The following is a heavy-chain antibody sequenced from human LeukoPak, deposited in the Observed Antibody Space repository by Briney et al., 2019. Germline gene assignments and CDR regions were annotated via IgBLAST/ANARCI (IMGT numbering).Heavy chain of an antibody. Sequence: PGGSLRLSCAASGFTLNDYYMSWIRQAPGKGLEGVSDIGGSDGIISYGDSVKGRFTISRDFAKNSLFLQMNSLRADDTAVYYCAREIVAGTFDRWGQGTLVTVSS. CDR2: IGGSDGII. V-gene: IGHV3-11*01. CDR3: AREIVAGTFDR. D-gene: IGHD6-19*01. J-gene: IGHJ4*02. CDR1: GFTLNDYY.